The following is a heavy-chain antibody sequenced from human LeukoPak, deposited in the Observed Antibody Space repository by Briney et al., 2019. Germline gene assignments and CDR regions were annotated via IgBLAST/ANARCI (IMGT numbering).Heavy chain of an antibody. CDR2: MNPNSGNT. Sequence: ASVKVSCKASGYTFTSYGINWVRQAPGQGLEWMGWMNPNSGNTGYAQKFQGRVTITRNTSISTAYMELSSLRSEDTAVYYCAAMYGDYGVDYWGQGTLVTVSS. CDR3: AAMYGDYGVDY. CDR1: GYTFTSYG. D-gene: IGHD4-17*01. V-gene: IGHV1-8*03. J-gene: IGHJ4*02.